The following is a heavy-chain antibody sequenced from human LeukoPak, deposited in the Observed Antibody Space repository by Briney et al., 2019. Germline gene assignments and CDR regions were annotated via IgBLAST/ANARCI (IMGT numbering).Heavy chain of an antibody. Sequence: PGGSLRLSCAASGFTFSSYAMSWVRQAPGKGLEWVSATSGSGGSTYYADSVKGRFTISRDNSKNTLYLQMNSLRAEDTAVYYCAKPDLEHDYAPQRAAFDIWGQGTMVTVSS. CDR2: TSGSGGST. D-gene: IGHD4-17*01. CDR3: AKPDLEHDYAPQRAAFDI. CDR1: GFTFSSYA. J-gene: IGHJ3*02. V-gene: IGHV3-23*01.